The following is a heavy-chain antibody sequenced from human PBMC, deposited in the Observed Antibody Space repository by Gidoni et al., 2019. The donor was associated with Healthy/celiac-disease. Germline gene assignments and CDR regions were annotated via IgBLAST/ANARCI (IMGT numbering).Heavy chain of an antibody. Sequence: QVQLVESGGGVVQPGRSRSLSCAASGFTFSSYGMHWVRPAPGKGLEWVAVIWYDGSNKYYADSVKGRFTISRDNSKNTLYLQMNSLRAEDTAVYYCARDVGATYFDYWGQGTLVTVSS. J-gene: IGHJ4*02. D-gene: IGHD1-26*01. CDR2: IWYDGSNK. CDR1: GFTFSSYG. CDR3: ARDVGATYFDY. V-gene: IGHV3-33*01.